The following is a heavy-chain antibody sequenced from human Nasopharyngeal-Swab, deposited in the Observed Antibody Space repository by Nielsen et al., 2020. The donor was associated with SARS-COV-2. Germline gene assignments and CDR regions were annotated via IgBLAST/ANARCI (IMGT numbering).Heavy chain of an antibody. Sequence: GESLKISCAASGFTFSSYGMHWVRQAPGKGLEWVAVIWYDGSNKYYADSVKGRFTISRDNSKNTLSLQMNSLRAEDKAVYYCARDFPTSNSLDYWGQGTLVTVSS. CDR3: ARDFPTSNSLDY. CDR2: IWYDGSNK. J-gene: IGHJ4*02. CDR1: GFTFSSYG. D-gene: IGHD4-23*01. V-gene: IGHV3-33*01.